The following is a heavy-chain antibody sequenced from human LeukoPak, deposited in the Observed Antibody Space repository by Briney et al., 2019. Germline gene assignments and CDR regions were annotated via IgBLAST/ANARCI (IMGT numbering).Heavy chain of an antibody. Sequence: SETLSLTCTVSGGSISSYYWSWLRQPPGKGLEWIGYIYYSGSTNYNPSLKSRVTISVDTSKNQFSLKLSSVTAADTAVYYCARLLISGENYYYYGMDVWGQGTTVTVSS. CDR2: IYYSGST. CDR3: ARLLISGENYYYYGMDV. J-gene: IGHJ6*02. V-gene: IGHV4-59*01. CDR1: GGSISSYY. D-gene: IGHD2-15*01.